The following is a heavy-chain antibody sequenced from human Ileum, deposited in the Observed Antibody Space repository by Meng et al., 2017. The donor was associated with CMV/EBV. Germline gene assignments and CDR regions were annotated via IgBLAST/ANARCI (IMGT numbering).Heavy chain of an antibody. CDR3: ARHFSGWSYYFDH. V-gene: IGHV4-59*01. CDR2: IYSSGLT. Sequence: SETLSLTCFVSGGSLNNYYWSWIRQPPGKGLEWIGHIYSSGLTSYNFPLKSRVTISVDTSKNQFSLNLTSVTAADTALYYCARHFSGWSYYFDHWGQGMLVTVSS. CDR1: GGSLNNYY. D-gene: IGHD6-19*01. J-gene: IGHJ4*02.